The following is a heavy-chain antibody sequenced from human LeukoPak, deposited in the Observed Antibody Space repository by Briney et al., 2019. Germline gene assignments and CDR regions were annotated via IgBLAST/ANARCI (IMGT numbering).Heavy chain of an antibody. D-gene: IGHD3-16*01. CDR3: ARDGRGGVKPYYYYYYMDV. CDR2: IYTSGST. J-gene: IGHJ6*03. CDR1: GYSISSGYY. Sequence: PSETLSLTCTVSGYSISSGYYWGWIRQPAGKGLEWIGRIYTSGSTNYNPSLKSRVTMSVDTSKNQFSLKLSSVTAADTAVYYCARDGRGGVKPYYYYYYMDVWGKGTTVTISS. V-gene: IGHV4-4*07.